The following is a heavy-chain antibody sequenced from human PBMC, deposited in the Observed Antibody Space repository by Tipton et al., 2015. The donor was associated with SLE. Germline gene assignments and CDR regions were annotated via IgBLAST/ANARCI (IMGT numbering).Heavy chain of an antibody. Sequence: TLSLTCTVSGGSISSYYWSWIRQPAGKGLEWIGCIYARGGTNYNPSLKSRVTMSVDMSKSQFSLNLRSVTAADTAVYYCARQGRDDAFDIWGQGTMVTVSS. J-gene: IGHJ3*02. D-gene: IGHD5-24*01. V-gene: IGHV4-4*07. CDR3: ARQGRDDAFDI. CDR1: GGSISSYY. CDR2: IYARGGT.